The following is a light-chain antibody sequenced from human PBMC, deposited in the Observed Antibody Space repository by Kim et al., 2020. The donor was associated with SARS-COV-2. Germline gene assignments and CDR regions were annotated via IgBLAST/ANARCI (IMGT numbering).Light chain of an antibody. V-gene: IGLV3-1*01. J-gene: IGLJ2*01. Sequence: SYELTQPPSVSVYPGQTASITCPGDKLGDKYACWYQQKPGQSPVLVIYQDSKRPSGIPERFSGSNSGNTATLTISGTQAMDEADYYCQAWDSSTVVFGGGTQLIVL. CDR3: QAWDSSTVV. CDR1: KLGDKY. CDR2: QDS.